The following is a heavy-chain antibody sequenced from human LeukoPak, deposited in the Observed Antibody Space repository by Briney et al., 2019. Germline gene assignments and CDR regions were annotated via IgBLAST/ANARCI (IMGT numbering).Heavy chain of an antibody. D-gene: IGHD4-17*01. CDR1: GGFISQEY. Sequence: SETLSPTCTVSGGFISQEYWSWIRQPPGKGLEWIGYIYNSGSASYNPSLGSRVTMSVDTSKKQISLKLRFVTAADTAMYYCARDRLRHFDPWGQGTLVTVSS. J-gene: IGHJ5*02. CDR2: IYNSGSA. V-gene: IGHV4-59*13. CDR3: ARDRLRHFDP.